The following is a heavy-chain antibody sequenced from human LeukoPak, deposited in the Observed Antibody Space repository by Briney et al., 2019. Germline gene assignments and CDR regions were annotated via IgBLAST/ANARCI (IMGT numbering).Heavy chain of an antibody. CDR3: PRLFGGLTTFDY. Sequence: GGTLRLSCAASGFSISNYWMSWVCQGPGKGLGWVASINLDGSAERYVDSVKGRFTISRDNAKNSMYLQMNSLSAEDTALFYCPRLFGGLTTFDYWGQGTLVTVSS. J-gene: IGHJ4*02. V-gene: IGHV3-7*01. CDR2: INLDGSAE. CDR1: GFSISNYW. D-gene: IGHD4-17*01.